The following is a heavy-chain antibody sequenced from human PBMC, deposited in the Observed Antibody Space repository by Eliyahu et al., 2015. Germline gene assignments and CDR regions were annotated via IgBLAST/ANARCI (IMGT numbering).Heavy chain of an antibody. CDR3: AREVVTSVSWFDP. D-gene: IGHD2-21*02. CDR1: GGSXSGHGGGYQ. CDR2: VYFSGGT. J-gene: IGHJ5*02. V-gene: IGHV4-31*03. Sequence: QVQLQESGPGLVKPSQXLSLTCTVSGGSXSGHGGGYQWAWXRQXPEXGLEWIGYVYFSGGTYYNPSLESRVSISVDTSKNQFYLNLRSVTAADTAVYYCAREVVTSVSWFDPWGQGTLVTISS.